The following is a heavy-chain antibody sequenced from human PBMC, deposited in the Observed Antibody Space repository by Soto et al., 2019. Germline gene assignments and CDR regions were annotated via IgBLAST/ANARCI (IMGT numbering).Heavy chain of an antibody. J-gene: IGHJ4*02. CDR3: GRGGYSVLGATVF. V-gene: IGHV1-8*01. D-gene: IGHD1-26*01. CDR1: GYTFTDDG. Sequence: QVQLVQSGAEVKMPGASVKVSCKASGYTFTDDGINWVRQATGQGLEWMGWMNPKSGDTVYAHKFQGRVSMTRATCISTAYMELNSPKSGDMAVYYCGRGGYSVLGATVFRGPGTRVTVSS. CDR2: MNPKSGDT.